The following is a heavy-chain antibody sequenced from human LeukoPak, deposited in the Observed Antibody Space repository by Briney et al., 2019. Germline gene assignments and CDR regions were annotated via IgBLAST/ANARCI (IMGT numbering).Heavy chain of an antibody. CDR2: IYTSGST. Sequence: KSSETLSLTCTVSGGSISSYYWSWIRQPAGKGLEWIGCIYTSGSTNYNPSLKSRVTMSVDTSKNQFSLKLSSVTAADTAVYYCARDVDTAMVAYNWFDPWGQGTLVTVSS. CDR1: GGSISSYY. V-gene: IGHV4-4*07. CDR3: ARDVDTAMVAYNWFDP. D-gene: IGHD5-18*01. J-gene: IGHJ5*02.